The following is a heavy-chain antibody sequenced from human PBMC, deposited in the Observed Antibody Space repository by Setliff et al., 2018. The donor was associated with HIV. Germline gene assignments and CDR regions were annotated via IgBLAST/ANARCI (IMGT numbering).Heavy chain of an antibody. CDR2: IYHVGRA. CDR3: ARLLGRTVVVINAGFDP. CDR1: NYSISSGHY. D-gene: IGHD2-15*01. J-gene: IGHJ5*02. V-gene: IGHV4-38-2*02. Sequence: PSETLSLTCTISNYSISSGHYWGWIRQSPGKGLEWIGNIYHVGRAFYSPSLESRVSISVDTSKNQFSLRLTSVTAADTAVYYCARLLGRTVVVINAGFDPWGQGMLVTVSS.